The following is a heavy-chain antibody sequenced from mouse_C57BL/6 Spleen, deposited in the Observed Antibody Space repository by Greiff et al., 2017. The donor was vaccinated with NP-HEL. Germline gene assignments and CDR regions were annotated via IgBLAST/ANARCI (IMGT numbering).Heavy chain of an antibody. D-gene: IGHD1-1*01. J-gene: IGHJ1*03. CDR3: ANAITTVVATDYWYFDV. Sequence: EVQLQQSGPELVKPGASVKISCKASGYTFTDYYMNWVKQSHGKSLEWIGDINPNNGGTSYNQKFKGKATLTVDKSTSTAYMELRSLTSEDSAVYYCANAITTVVATDYWYFDVWGTGTTVTVSS. CDR1: GYTFTDYY. CDR2: INPNNGGT. V-gene: IGHV1-26*01.